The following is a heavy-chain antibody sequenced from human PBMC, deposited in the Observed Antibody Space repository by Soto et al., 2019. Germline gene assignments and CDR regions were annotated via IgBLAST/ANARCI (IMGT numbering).Heavy chain of an antibody. CDR3: AHVYWAASGTRYYFDY. V-gene: IGHV2-5*02. Sequence: QITLKESGPTLVKPTQTLTLTCTFSGFSFTTDGMGVGWIRQPPGKALEWLALIYWDDDKRFSPSLKSRLTITKDASRNQEVSTLTNMDPADTATYYCAHVYWAASGTRYYFDYWGQGTLVTVSS. CDR2: IYWDDDK. J-gene: IGHJ4*02. D-gene: IGHD1-7*01. CDR1: GFSFTTDGMG.